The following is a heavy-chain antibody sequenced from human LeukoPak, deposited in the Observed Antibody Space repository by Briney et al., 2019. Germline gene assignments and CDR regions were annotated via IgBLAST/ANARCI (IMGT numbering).Heavy chain of an antibody. CDR2: IYYSGTT. CDR3: ARGVYIAAAQYGY. CDR1: GGSISIYY. D-gene: IGHD6-13*01. Sequence: SETLSLTCTVSGGSISIYYWSWIRQPPGKGLEWIGYIYYSGTTNHNPSLKSRVTISVDTSKNQFSLKLSSVTAADTAVYYCARGVYIAAAQYGYWGQGTLVTASS. V-gene: IGHV4-59*01. J-gene: IGHJ4*02.